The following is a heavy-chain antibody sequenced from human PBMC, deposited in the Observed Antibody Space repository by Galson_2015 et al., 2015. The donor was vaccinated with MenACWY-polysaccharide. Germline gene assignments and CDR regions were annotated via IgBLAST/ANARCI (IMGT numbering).Heavy chain of an antibody. D-gene: IGHD2-2*01. V-gene: IGHV4-39*06. CDR2: MCSSGNT. CDR1: DGSFSTGRYC. J-gene: IGHJ4*02. CDR3: ARAGRTDFVVVGYGWGIDY. Sequence: ETLSLTCTVSDGSFSTGRYCWDWIRQPPGKGREWIGDMCSSGNTYYNPSLKSRVAISVDTPKNLKLNSLTDADTAIYYCARAGRTDFVVVGYGWGIDYWGRGALVTVSS.